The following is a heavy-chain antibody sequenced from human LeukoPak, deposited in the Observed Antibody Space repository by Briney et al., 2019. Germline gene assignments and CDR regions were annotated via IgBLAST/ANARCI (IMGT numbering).Heavy chain of an antibody. Sequence: SETLSLTCTVSGGSISSSSYYWGWIRQPPGKGLEWIGSIYYSGSTNYNPSLKSRVTISVDTSKNQFSLKLSSVTAADTAVYYCARGDYYGSGLYYYYYMDVWGKGTTVTVSS. J-gene: IGHJ6*03. CDR3: ARGDYYGSGLYYYYYMDV. CDR2: IYYSGST. V-gene: IGHV4-39*07. CDR1: GGSISSSSYY. D-gene: IGHD3-10*01.